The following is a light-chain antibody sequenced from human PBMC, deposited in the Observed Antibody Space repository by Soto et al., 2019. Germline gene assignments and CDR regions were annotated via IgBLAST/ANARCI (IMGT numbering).Light chain of an antibody. CDR2: DVS. CDR3: SAYTSSSTLGV. V-gene: IGLV2-14*01. CDR1: SSDVGGYNF. J-gene: IGLJ3*02. Sequence: QSALTQPASVSVSPGQSITISCTGTSSDVGGYNFVSLYQQHPGKAPKLMIYDVSNRPSGVSNRFSGSKSGNTASLTISGLQAEDEADYYGSAYTSSSTLGVFGGGTQLTVL.